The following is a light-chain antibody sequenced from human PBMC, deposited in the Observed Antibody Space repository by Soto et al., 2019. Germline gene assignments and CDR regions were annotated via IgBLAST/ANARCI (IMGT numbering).Light chain of an antibody. Sequence: QSALTQPASVSGSPGQAITISCTGTSSDIGGYKYVSWYQKHPGKAPKLLIYEVTNRPSGVSSRFSGSKSGNTASLTISGLQSEDEADYYCSLYTSRSTVLFGGGTMVTVL. CDR3: SLYTSRSTVL. CDR2: EVT. J-gene: IGLJ2*01. CDR1: SSDIGGYKY. V-gene: IGLV2-14*01.